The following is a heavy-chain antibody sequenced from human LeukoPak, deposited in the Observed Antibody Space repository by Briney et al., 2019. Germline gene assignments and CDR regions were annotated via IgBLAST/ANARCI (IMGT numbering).Heavy chain of an antibody. D-gene: IGHD3-10*01. CDR1: GGSISSYY. CDR2: IYYSGST. V-gene: IGHV4-59*08. CDR3: APTAPYDSEIYYYFDY. J-gene: IGHJ4*02. Sequence: SETLSLTCTVSGGSISSYYWSWIRQPPGKGLEWIGYIYYSGSTNYNPSLKSRVTISVDTSKNQFSLKLTSVTAADTAVYYCAPTAPYDSEIYYYFDYWGQGTLVTVSS.